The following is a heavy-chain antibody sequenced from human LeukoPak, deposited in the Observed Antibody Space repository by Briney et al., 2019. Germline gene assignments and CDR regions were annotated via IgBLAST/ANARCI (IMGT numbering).Heavy chain of an antibody. CDR2: ISGSGGST. Sequence: GGSLRLSCAASGFTFSSYAMSWVRQAPGKGLEWVSAISGSGGSTYYADSVKGRFTISRDNAKNSLYLQMNSLRAEDTAVYYCARAKQQLFEGYFDYWGQGTLATVSS. V-gene: IGHV3-23*01. D-gene: IGHD6-13*01. J-gene: IGHJ4*02. CDR3: ARAKQQLFEGYFDY. CDR1: GFTFSSYA.